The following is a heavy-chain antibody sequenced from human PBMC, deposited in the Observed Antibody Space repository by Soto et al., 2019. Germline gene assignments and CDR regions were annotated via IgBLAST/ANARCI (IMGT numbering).Heavy chain of an antibody. J-gene: IGHJ6*02. Sequence: QLQLQESGSGLVETAQTLSLTCIVSGDSISSGGFPWTWIRQSTGKGLEWIGYVYRTGATSYNPSFESRASISVDTSRDQFSLKLMSVTPADSAVYFCARDSYAMSSFALDVWGRGTAVTVSS. CDR1: GDSISSGGFP. V-gene: IGHV4-30-2*06. D-gene: IGHD2-2*01. CDR3: ARDSYAMSSFALDV. CDR2: VYRTGAT.